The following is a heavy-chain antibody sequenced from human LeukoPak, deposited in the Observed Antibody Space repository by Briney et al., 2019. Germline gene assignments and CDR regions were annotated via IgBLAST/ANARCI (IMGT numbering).Heavy chain of an antibody. Sequence: SVKVSCKASGGTFSSYTISWVRQAPGQGLELMGRIIPILGIANYAQKFQGRVTITADKSTSTAYMELSSLRSEDTAVYYCATSSTSDYWGQGTLVTVSS. CDR1: GGTFSSYT. CDR2: IIPILGIA. J-gene: IGHJ4*02. D-gene: IGHD6-6*01. CDR3: ATSSTSDY. V-gene: IGHV1-69*02.